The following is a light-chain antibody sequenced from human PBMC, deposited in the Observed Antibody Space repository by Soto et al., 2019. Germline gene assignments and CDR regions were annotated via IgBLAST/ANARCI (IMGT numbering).Light chain of an antibody. J-gene: IGLJ1*01. CDR1: SSDVGGYSY. V-gene: IGLV2-14*01. CDR3: SSYRSSDIRV. Sequence: QSALTQPASVSGSPGQSITISCAGTSSDVGGYSYVSWYQQHPGKAPKLILYDVSYRPSGVSNRFSGSKSGNTASLTISGLQAEDEAEYYCSSYRSSDIRVFGTGTKLTVL. CDR2: DVS.